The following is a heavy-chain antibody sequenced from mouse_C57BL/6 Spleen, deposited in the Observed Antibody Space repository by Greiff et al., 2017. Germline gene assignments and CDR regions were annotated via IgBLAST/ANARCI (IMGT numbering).Heavy chain of an antibody. CDR1: GYTFTDYE. V-gene: IGHV1-15*01. Sequence: VQLQQSGAELVRPGASVTLSCKASGYTFTDYEMPWVKQTPVHGLEWIGAIDPETGGTAYNQKFKGKAILTADNSSITAYMDLRSLTSEDSAVYYCYGNYFDYWGQGTTRTVSS. CDR2: IDPETGGT. CDR3: YGNYFDY. D-gene: IGHD2-1*01. J-gene: IGHJ2*01.